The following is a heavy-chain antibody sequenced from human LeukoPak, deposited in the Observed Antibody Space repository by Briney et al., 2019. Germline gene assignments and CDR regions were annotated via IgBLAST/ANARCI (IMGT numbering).Heavy chain of an antibody. Sequence: GGSLRLSCAASGFTFSSYSMSWVRQAPGKGLEWVSAISGSGGSTYYADSVKGRFTISRDNSKNTLYLQMNSLRAEDTAVYYCAKAGWYDYYYGMDVWGQGTTVAVSS. CDR3: AKAGWYDYYYGMDV. J-gene: IGHJ6*02. CDR2: ISGSGGST. D-gene: IGHD6-19*01. CDR1: GFTFSSYS. V-gene: IGHV3-23*01.